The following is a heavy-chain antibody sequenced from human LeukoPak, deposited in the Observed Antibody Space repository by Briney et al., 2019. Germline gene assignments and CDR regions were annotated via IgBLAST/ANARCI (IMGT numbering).Heavy chain of an antibody. CDR2: ISWNSGSI. Sequence: PGRSLRLSCAASGFTFDDYAMHWVRQAPGKGLEWVSGISWNSGSIGYADSVKGRFTISRDNAKNSLYLQMNSLRAEDTALYYCAKVSVVGYCSSTSCYGGSFDYWGQGTLVTVSS. CDR3: AKVSVVGYCSSTSCYGGSFDY. V-gene: IGHV3-9*01. D-gene: IGHD2-2*01. J-gene: IGHJ4*02. CDR1: GFTFDDYA.